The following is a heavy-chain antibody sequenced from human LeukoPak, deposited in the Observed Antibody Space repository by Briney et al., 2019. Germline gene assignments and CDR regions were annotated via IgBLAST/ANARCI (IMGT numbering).Heavy chain of an antibody. CDR1: GFTFSSYA. V-gene: IGHV3-23*01. CDR3: AKVTRYCSGGSCSLYGMDV. J-gene: IGHJ6*02. CDR2: ISGSGGST. D-gene: IGHD2-15*01. Sequence: GGSLRLSCAASGFTFSSYAMSWVRQAPGKGLEWVSAISGSGGSTYYADSVKGRFTISRDNPKNTLYLQMNSLRAEDTAVYYCAKVTRYCSGGSCSLYGMDVWGQGTTVTVSS.